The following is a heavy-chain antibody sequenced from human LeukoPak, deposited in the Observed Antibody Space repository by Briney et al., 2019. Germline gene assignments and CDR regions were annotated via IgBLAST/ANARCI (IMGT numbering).Heavy chain of an antibody. J-gene: IGHJ5*02. D-gene: IGHD3-22*01. CDR3: ARGLRKTYYYDSSGP. Sequence: ASVKVSCKASGYTFTSYDINWVRQATGQGLEWMGWMNPNSGNTGYAQKFQGRVTMTRSTSISTAYMELSSLRSEDTAVYYCARGLRKTYYYDSSGPWGQGTLVTVSS. CDR1: GYTFTSYD. CDR2: MNPNSGNT. V-gene: IGHV1-8*01.